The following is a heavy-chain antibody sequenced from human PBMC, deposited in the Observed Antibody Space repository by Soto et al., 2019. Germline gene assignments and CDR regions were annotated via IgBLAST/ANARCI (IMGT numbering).Heavy chain of an antibody. CDR1: GGSISSGGYY. D-gene: IGHD6-13*01. V-gene: IGHV4-31*03. CDR2: IYYSGST. Sequence: QVQLQESGPGLVKPSQTLSLTCTVYGGSISSGGYYWSWIRQHPGKGLEWLGYIYYSGSTYYNPSLKSRVTISVDTSKNQFSLKLSSVTAADTAVYYCARGGLAAAGPYGLDVWGQGTTVTVSS. CDR3: ARGGLAAAGPYGLDV. J-gene: IGHJ6*02.